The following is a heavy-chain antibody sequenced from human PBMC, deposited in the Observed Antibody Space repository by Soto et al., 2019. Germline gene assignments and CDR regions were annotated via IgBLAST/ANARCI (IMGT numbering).Heavy chain of an antibody. D-gene: IGHD4-4*01. CDR2: ISAYNGNT. CDR3: ARESTTAGYYYYYMDV. Sequence: ASVKVSCKASGYTFTSYGISWVRQAPGQGLEWMGWISAYNGNTNYSQKLQCRVTMTTDTSTSTAYMELRSLRSDDTAVYYCARESTTAGYYYYYMDVWGKGTKVTVSS. CDR1: GYTFTSYG. V-gene: IGHV1-18*01. J-gene: IGHJ6*03.